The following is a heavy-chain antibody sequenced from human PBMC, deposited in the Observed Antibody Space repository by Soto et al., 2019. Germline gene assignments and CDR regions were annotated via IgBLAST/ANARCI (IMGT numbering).Heavy chain of an antibody. CDR2: VYYSGST. D-gene: IGHD6-13*01. V-gene: IGHV4-30-4*01. J-gene: IGHJ5*02. Sequence: SETLSLTCSVSGDSISSGDYYWSWIRQPPGKGLEWIGFVYYSGSTYYSPSLKSRVSISLDTSQNQFSLNLNPVTAADTAVYYRARERGSSWMYQWIDPWGQGTPVTVSS. CDR1: GDSISSGDYY. CDR3: ARERGSSWMYQWIDP.